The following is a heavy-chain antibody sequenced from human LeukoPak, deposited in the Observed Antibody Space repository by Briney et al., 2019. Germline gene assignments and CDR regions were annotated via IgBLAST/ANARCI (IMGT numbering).Heavy chain of an antibody. CDR1: GYTFTSYG. CDR3: ARSPVGAIGPFDI. D-gene: IGHD1-26*01. V-gene: IGHV1-18*01. CDR2: ISAYNGNT. J-gene: IGHJ3*02. Sequence: GASVKVSCKASGYTFTSYGISWVRQAPGQGLEWMGWISAYNGNTNYAQKFQGRVTMTRNTSISTGYMELSSLRSEDTAVYYCARSPVGAIGPFDIWGQGTMVTASS.